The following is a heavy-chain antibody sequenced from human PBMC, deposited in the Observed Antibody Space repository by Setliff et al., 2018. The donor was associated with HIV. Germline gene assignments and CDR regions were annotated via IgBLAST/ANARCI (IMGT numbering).Heavy chain of an antibody. Sequence: GESLRLSCAASGFSFSIYAMTWVRQAPGEGLEWVSGISGSGLSTYYADSVKGRFTISRDNAKNSLYLQMNSLRAEDTAVYYCTADPYYFDSWGQGTLVTVSS. CDR1: GFSFSIYA. CDR2: ISGSGLST. D-gene: IGHD2-2*01. V-gene: IGHV3-23*01. J-gene: IGHJ4*02. CDR3: TADPYYFDS.